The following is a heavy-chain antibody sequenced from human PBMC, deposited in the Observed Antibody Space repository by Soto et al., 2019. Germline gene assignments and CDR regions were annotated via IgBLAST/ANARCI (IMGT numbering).Heavy chain of an antibody. CDR3: ARGIQPYAYGMDV. Sequence: ASVKVSCKASGYTFTSYYMPWVRQAPGQGLEWMGIINPSGGSTSYAQKFQGRVTMTRDTSTSTVYMERSSLRSEDTAVYYCARGIQPYAYGMDVWGQGTTVTVSS. J-gene: IGHJ6*02. CDR1: GYTFTSYY. CDR2: INPSGGST. V-gene: IGHV1-46*01. D-gene: IGHD5-18*01.